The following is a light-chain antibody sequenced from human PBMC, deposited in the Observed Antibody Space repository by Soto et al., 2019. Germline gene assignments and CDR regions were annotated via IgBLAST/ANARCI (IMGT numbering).Light chain of an antibody. Sequence: EIVLTQSPGTLSLYPGERATLSCRASQSVSSSYLAWYQQKPGQAPRLLIYGASSRATGIPDRFSGSGSGTDFTLAISRLEPEDFAVYYCQQSGSSHWTFGQGTKVDIK. J-gene: IGKJ1*01. CDR3: QQSGSSHWT. CDR1: QSVSSSY. CDR2: GAS. V-gene: IGKV3-20*01.